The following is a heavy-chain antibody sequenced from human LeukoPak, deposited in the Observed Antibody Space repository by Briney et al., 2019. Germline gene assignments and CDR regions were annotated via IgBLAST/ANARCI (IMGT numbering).Heavy chain of an antibody. V-gene: IGHV4-34*01. CDR2: INHSGST. CDR3: ARFLDRLPYYFDY. CDR1: GGSFSGYY. D-gene: IGHD3-9*01. J-gene: IGHJ4*02. Sequence: SETLSLTCAVYGGSFSGYYWSWIRQPPGKGLEWIGEINHSGSTNYNPSLKSRVTISVDTSKNQFSLKLSSVTAADTAVYYCARFLDRLPYYFDYWGQGTLVTVSS.